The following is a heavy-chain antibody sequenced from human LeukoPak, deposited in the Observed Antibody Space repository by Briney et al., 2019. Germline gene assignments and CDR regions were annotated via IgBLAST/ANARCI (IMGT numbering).Heavy chain of an antibody. Sequence: PGGSLRLSCAASGFTFSSYAMSWVRQAPGKGLEWVSAISGSGGSTYYADSVKGRFTISRDNSKNTLHLQMNSLRADDTAVYYCAKCSSGYVNWFDRWGQGTQVTVSS. CDR2: ISGSGGST. J-gene: IGHJ5*02. CDR3: AKCSSGYVNWFDR. V-gene: IGHV3-23*01. D-gene: IGHD6-25*01. CDR1: GFTFSSYA.